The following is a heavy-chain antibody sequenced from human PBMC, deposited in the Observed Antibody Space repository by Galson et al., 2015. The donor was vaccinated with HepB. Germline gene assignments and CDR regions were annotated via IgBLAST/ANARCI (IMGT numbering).Heavy chain of an antibody. CDR1: GFTFENYG. J-gene: IGHJ4*02. D-gene: IGHD2-2*01. Sequence: SLRLSCAASGFTFENYGMSWVRQVPGKGLEWVSGITWHGGSIGYADSVKGRFTISKDNAKSSLYLQMDSLRDEDTAFYHCARGKYCTSTSCTYFDYWGQGTLVTVSS. CDR2: ITWHGGSI. V-gene: IGHV3-20*01. CDR3: ARGKYCTSTSCTYFDY.